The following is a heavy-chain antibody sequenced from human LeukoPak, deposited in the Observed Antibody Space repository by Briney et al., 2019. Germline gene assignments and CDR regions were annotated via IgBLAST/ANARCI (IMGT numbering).Heavy chain of an antibody. D-gene: IGHD1-14*01. J-gene: IGHJ4*02. CDR3: ARDLATVDGIAWYYFEN. CDR2: INPNTGGT. V-gene: IGHV1-2*02. Sequence: ASVKVSCKASGYTFTGHYIHWVRQASGQGFEWMGWINPNTGGTDYAQRFQDRIAITTYTSISTAYMELSRLRSDDTALYYCARDLATVDGIAWYYFENWGQGTLVTVS. CDR1: GYTFTGHY.